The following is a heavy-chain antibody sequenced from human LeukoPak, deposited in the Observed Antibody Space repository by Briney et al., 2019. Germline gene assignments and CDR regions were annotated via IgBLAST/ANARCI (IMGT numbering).Heavy chain of an antibody. J-gene: IGHJ4*02. CDR2: MNPNSGNT. V-gene: IGHV1-8*01. CDR3: ARAGVLLWFGELNNYFDY. D-gene: IGHD3-10*01. CDR1: GYTFISYD. Sequence: ASVKVSCKASGYTFISYDINWVRQATGQGLEWMGWMNPNSGNTGYAQKFQGRVSMTRNTSISTAYMELSSLRSEDMAVYYCARAGVLLWFGELNNYFDYWGQGTLVTVSS.